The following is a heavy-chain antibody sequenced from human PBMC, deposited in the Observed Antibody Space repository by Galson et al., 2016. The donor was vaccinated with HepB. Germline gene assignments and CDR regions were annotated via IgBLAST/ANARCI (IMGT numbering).Heavy chain of an antibody. CDR3: AKEGGKGFIWFRELSF. CDR2: ISFDGSYE. J-gene: IGHJ4*02. CDR1: GFTFGSYG. D-gene: IGHD3-10*01. V-gene: IGHV3-30*18. Sequence: SLRLSCAASGFTFGSYGMHWVRQAPGKGLEWVAVISFDGSYENYADSVKGRFTISRDNSYNTLYLQMNRLRGDDTAVYHCAKEGGKGFIWFRELSFWGQGTPVTISS.